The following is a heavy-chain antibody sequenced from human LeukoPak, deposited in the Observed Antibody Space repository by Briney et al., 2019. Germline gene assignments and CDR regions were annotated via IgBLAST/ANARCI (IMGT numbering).Heavy chain of an antibody. V-gene: IGHV1-18*01. J-gene: IGHJ6*03. D-gene: IGHD1-26*01. Sequence: ASVKVSCKASGYTFTSYGISWVRQAPGQGLEWMGWISAYNGNTNYAQKLQGRVTVTTDTSTSTAYMELRSLRSDDTAVYYCAREARRGIVGGYYYYMDVWGKGTTVAVSS. CDR1: GYTFTSYG. CDR3: AREARRGIVGGYYYYMDV. CDR2: ISAYNGNT.